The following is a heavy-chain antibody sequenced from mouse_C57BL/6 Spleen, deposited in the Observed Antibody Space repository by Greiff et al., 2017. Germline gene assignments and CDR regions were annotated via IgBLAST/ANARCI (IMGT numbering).Heavy chain of an antibody. CDR1: GFTFSSYA. CDR3: TRGGDYGNYFDV. D-gene: IGHD2-1*01. Sequence: EVKLVESGEGLVKPGGSLKLSCAASGFTFSSYAMSWVRQTPEKRLEWVAYISSGGDYIYYADTVKGRFTISRDNDRNTLYLQMSSLKSEDTAMYYCTRGGDYGNYFDVWGTGTTVTVSS. J-gene: IGHJ1*03. CDR2: ISSGGDYI. V-gene: IGHV5-9-1*02.